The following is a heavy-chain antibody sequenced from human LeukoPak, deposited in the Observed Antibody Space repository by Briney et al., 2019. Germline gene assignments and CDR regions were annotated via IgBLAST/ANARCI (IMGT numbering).Heavy chain of an antibody. D-gene: IGHD3-22*01. Sequence: ASVKVSCKAPGYTFTSYGISWVRQAPGQGLEWMGWISAYNGNTHYAQKLQGRVTMTTDTSTSTVYMELRSLRSDDTPVYYCARGSPPRRNYDSRGYYSYYFDYWGQGTLVTVPS. CDR2: ISAYNGNT. V-gene: IGHV1-18*01. J-gene: IGHJ4*02. CDR3: ARGSPPRRNYDSRGYYSYYFDY. CDR1: GYTFTSYG.